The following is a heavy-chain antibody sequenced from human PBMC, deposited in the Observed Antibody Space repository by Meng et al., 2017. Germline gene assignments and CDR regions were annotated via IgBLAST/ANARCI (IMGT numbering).Heavy chain of an antibody. V-gene: IGHV3-23*01. CDR3: AKVTDYYDSSGLRPIEYFQH. CDR2: ISGSGGST. D-gene: IGHD3-22*01. CDR1: GFTFSSYA. J-gene: IGHJ1*01. Sequence: LTGAASGFTFSSYAMSWVRQAPGKGLEWVSAISGSGGSTYYADSVKGRFTISRDNSKNTLYLQMNSLRAEDTAVYYCAKVTDYYDSSGLRPIEYFQHWGQGTLVTVSS.